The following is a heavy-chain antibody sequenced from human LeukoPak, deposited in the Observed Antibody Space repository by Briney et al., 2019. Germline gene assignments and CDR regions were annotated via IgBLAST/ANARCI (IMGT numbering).Heavy chain of an antibody. V-gene: IGHV4-59*01. Sequence: SETLSLTCTVSGGSISSYYWSWIRQPPGKGLEWLGYIYYSGSTNYNPSLKSRVTISVDTSKSQFSLKLSSVTAADTAVYYCARDGGSGWSVDYFDYWGQGTLVTVSS. J-gene: IGHJ4*02. CDR2: IYYSGST. D-gene: IGHD6-19*01. CDR3: ARDGGSGWSVDYFDY. CDR1: GGSISSYY.